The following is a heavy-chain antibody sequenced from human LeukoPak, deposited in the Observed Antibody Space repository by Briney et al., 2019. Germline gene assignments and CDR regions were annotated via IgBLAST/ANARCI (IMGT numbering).Heavy chain of an antibody. CDR1: GGTFSSYA. Sequence: ASVKVSCKASGGTFSSYAISWVRQAPGQGLEWMGRIIPILGIANYAQKFQGRVTITADKSTSTAYMELSSLRSEDTAVYYCARVAXVTTYXMDVWGXGTTVTVS. J-gene: IGHJ6*02. D-gene: IGHD4-11*01. V-gene: IGHV1-69*04. CDR3: ARVAXVTTYXMDV. CDR2: IIPILGIA.